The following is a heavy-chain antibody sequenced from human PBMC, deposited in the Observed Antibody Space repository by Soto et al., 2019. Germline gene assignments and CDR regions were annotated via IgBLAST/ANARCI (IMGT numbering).Heavy chain of an antibody. CDR2: ISAYNGNT. Sequence: GASVKVSCKASGYTFTSYGISWVRQAPGQGLEWMGWISAYNGNTNYAQKLQGRVTMTTDTSTSTAYMELRSLRSDDTAVYYCARDSTTTYYYDSSGFQSPEYYFDYWG. CDR1: GYTFTSYG. D-gene: IGHD3-22*01. CDR3: ARDSTTTYYYDSSGFQSPEYYFDY. V-gene: IGHV1-18*01. J-gene: IGHJ4*01.